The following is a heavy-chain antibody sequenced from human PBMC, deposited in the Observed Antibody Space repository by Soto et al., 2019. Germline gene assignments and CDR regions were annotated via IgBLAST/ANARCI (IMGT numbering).Heavy chain of an antibody. CDR2: ISPYNGNT. Sequence: QIQLVQSAAEVKKPGASVKVSCKTSGYTFVSYGISWVRQAPGQGLEWMGWISPYNGNTNFAQRFRRRVTLTTDTSTDMVYMDLVSRMSDDTAVYYCSREQNFFDSRGYYDHWGQGTLITVSS. J-gene: IGHJ5*02. CDR3: SREQNFFDSRGYYDH. CDR1: GYTFVSYG. D-gene: IGHD3-22*01. V-gene: IGHV1-18*04.